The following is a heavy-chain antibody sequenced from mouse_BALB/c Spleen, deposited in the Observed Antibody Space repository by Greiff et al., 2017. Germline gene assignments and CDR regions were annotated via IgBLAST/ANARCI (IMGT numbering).Heavy chain of an antibody. CDR3: ASNYDYDYAMDY. D-gene: IGHD2-4*01. Sequence: QVQLQQSGPGLVQPSQSLSITCTVSGFSLTSYGVHWVRQSPGKGLEWLGVIWSGGSTDYNAAFISRLSISKDNSKSQVFFKMNSLQANDTAIYYCASNYDYDYAMDYWGQGTSVTVSS. CDR1: GFSLTSYG. V-gene: IGHV2-2*02. CDR2: IWSGGST. J-gene: IGHJ4*01.